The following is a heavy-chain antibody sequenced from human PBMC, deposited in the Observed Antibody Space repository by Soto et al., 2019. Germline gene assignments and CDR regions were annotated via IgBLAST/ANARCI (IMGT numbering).Heavy chain of an antibody. D-gene: IGHD3-10*01. J-gene: IGHJ4*02. V-gene: IGHV4-4*02. CDR3: ARDQNGSGNYYTRYFDY. CDR1: GGSINSRYW. Sequence: QVQLXESGPGLVKPSGTLSLTCAVSGGSINSRYWWSWVRQSPGKGLEWIGEIYHSGSTNYNPSLKSRVTISVDKSKNQFSLNLSSVTAADTAVYYCARDQNGSGNYYTRYFDYWGQGTLVTVSS. CDR2: IYHSGST.